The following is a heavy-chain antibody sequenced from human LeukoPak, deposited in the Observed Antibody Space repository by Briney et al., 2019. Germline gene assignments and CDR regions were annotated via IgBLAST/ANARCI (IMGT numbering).Heavy chain of an antibody. CDR1: GFTFGDYA. D-gene: IGHD6-13*01. CDR3: AKEVAAAGPYAFDI. Sequence: GRSLRLSCAASGFTFGDYAMHWVRQAPGKGLEWVSGISLNSGSIGYADSVKGRFTISRDNAKNSLYLQMNSLRAEDMALYYCAKEVAAAGPYAFDIWGQGTMVTVSS. J-gene: IGHJ3*02. V-gene: IGHV3-9*03. CDR2: ISLNSGSI.